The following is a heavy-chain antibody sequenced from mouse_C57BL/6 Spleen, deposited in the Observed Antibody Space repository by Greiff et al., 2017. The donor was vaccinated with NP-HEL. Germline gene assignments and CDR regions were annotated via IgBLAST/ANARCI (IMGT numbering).Heavy chain of an antibody. D-gene: IGHD1-1*01. J-gene: IGHJ1*03. CDR3: TYYYGSSLYWYFDV. CDR1: GFTFSDAW. V-gene: IGHV6-6*01. Sequence: EVKLVESGGGLVQPGGSMKLSCAASGFTFSDAWMGWVRQSPEKGLEWVAEIRNKANNHATYYAESVKGRFTISRDDSKSSVYLQMNSLRAADTCIYYSTYYYGSSLYWYFDVWGTGTTVTVSS. CDR2: IRNKANNHAT.